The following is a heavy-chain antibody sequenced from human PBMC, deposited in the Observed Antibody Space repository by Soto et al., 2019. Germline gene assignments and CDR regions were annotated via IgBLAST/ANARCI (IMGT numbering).Heavy chain of an antibody. V-gene: IGHV3-33*01. CDR1: RFTFSNYA. J-gene: IGHJ6*03. Sequence: GGSLRLSCAASRFTFSNYAMHWVRQAPGKGLEWVTIIWYDGSDKNYGDSVKGRFTISRDNSKNTMYLQMNSLRVEDTAVYYCARDSGGDYHNYYMDVWGKGTTFTVSS. CDR3: ARDSGGDYHNYYMDV. CDR2: IWYDGSDK. D-gene: IGHD4-17*01.